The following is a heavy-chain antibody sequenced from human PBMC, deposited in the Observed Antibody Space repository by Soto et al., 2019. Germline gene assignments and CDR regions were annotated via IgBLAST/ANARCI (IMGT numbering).Heavy chain of an antibody. Sequence: GGSLRLSCAASGFTFSSYGMHWVRQAPGKGLEWVAVIWYDGSNKYYADSVKGRFTISRDNSKNTLYLQMNSLRAEDTAVYYCARDKGYCSSTSCYALYYFDYWGQGTLVTVS. D-gene: IGHD2-2*01. J-gene: IGHJ4*02. V-gene: IGHV3-33*01. CDR3: ARDKGYCSSTSCYALYYFDY. CDR2: IWYDGSNK. CDR1: GFTFSSYG.